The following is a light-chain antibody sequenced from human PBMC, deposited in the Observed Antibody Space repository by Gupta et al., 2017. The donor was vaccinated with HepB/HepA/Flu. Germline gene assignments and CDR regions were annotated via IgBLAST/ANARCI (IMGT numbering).Light chain of an antibody. CDR2: DAS. CDR1: QSVANY. V-gene: IGKV3-11*01. Sequence: EIVLTQSPATLSLSPGERATLSCRDSQSVANYIAWYQQKPGQAPRLIIYDASNSAIGIPDRFSGSGDVKDFTLTSSRREYEDFAIYYWRQRSTLNTFGQGTKLEIK. CDR3: RQRSTLNT. J-gene: IGKJ2*01.